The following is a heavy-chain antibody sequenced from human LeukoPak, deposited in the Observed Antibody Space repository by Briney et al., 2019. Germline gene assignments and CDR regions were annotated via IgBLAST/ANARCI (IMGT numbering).Heavy chain of an antibody. CDR2: IKRKTDGGTT. J-gene: IGHJ3*02. Sequence: PGGSLRLSCAAFGITFSKVWMSWVRQAPGKGLEWVGRIKRKTDGGTTDYAAPVKGRFTISRDDSKNTLYLQMNSLKTEVTAVYYSSTQFYDILTGPPDAFDIWGQGTMVAVSS. D-gene: IGHD3-9*01. CDR3: STQFYDILTGPPDAFDI. CDR1: GITFSKVW. V-gene: IGHV3-15*01.